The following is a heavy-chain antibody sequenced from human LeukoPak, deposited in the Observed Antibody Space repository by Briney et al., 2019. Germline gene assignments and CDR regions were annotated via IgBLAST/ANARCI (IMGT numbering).Heavy chain of an antibody. CDR2: INPNNGGT. CDR1: GYTFTGYY. CDR3: ARDKYTGYETFDY. Sequence: ASVKVSCKASGYTFTGYYIHWVRQAPGQGLEWMGWINPNNGGTNYAQKFLGRVTMTRDTSISTAYMELNRLTSDDTAVYYCARDKYTGYETFDYWGQGTPVTVSS. V-gene: IGHV1-2*02. D-gene: IGHD5-12*01. J-gene: IGHJ4*02.